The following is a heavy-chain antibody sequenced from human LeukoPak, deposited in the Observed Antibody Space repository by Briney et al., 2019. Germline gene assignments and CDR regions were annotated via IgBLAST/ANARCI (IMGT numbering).Heavy chain of an antibody. CDR2: ISSSSSYI. D-gene: IGHD4-23*01. CDR1: GFTFSSYS. Sequence: GGPLRLSCAASGFTFSSYSMNWVRQAPGKGLEWVSSISSSSSYIYYADSVKGRFTISRDNAKNSLYLQMNSLRAEDTAVYYCARDAIYGGKTFDYWGQGTLVTVSS. J-gene: IGHJ4*02. V-gene: IGHV3-21*01. CDR3: ARDAIYGGKTFDY.